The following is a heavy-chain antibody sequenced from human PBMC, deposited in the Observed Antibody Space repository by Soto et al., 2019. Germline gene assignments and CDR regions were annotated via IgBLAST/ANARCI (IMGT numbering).Heavy chain of an antibody. CDR3: VTGQNGYAYY. CDR1: GYRFTNYW. J-gene: IGHJ4*02. Sequence: GESLKISCKGSGYRFTNYWIGWVRQMPGKGLDWMGIIYPGDSDTRYSPSFQGQVTISADKSINTAYLQWSSLKASDTAMYYCVTGQNGYAYYWGQGALVTVSS. D-gene: IGHD1-1*01. CDR2: IYPGDSDT. V-gene: IGHV5-51*01.